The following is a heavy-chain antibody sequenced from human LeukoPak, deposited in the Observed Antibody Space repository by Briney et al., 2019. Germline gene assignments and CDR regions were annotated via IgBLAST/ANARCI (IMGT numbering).Heavy chain of an antibody. CDR2: IKEDGSEK. D-gene: IGHD5/OR15-5a*01. J-gene: IGHJ3*02. V-gene: IGHV3-7*01. CDR3: ARIHSVYTWGDAFDI. CDR1: GFTFSSYW. Sequence: PGGSLRLSCAASGFTFSSYWMSWVRQAPGKGLEWVANIKEDGSEKYYVDSVKGRFTISRDNAKNSLYLQMNSLRAEDTAVYYCARIHSVYTWGDAFDIWGQGTMVTVSS.